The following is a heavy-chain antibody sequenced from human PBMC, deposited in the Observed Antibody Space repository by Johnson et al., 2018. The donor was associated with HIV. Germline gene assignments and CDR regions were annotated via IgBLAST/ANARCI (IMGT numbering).Heavy chain of an antibody. CDR2: ISYDGSDK. CDR3: ARERDTDMAGDAFDI. D-gene: IGHD5-18*01. V-gene: IGHV3-30*03. J-gene: IGHJ3*02. CDR1: GFTFSTYG. Sequence: VQLVESGGGLVQPGGSLRMSCVASGFTFSTYGMTWVRQAPAKGLQWVAVISYDGSDKYYGDSVKGRFTISRDNSKNTLYLQMNSLRGEDTAVYYCARERDTDMAGDAFDIWGQGTMVTVSS.